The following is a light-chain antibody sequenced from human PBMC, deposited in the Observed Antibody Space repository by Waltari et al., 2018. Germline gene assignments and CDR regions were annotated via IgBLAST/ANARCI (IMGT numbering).Light chain of an antibody. CDR1: RSVGTN. CDR2: AAS. J-gene: IGKJ1*01. Sequence: EVVMTQYPATLSVSPGESATLSCRASRSVGTNVVWYQQRPGRPPRPLIYAASIRATDTPARFRGSGSGTEFSLTISSLQSEDFAVYYCQQFNDWPRTFGQGTRVEI. V-gene: IGKV3-15*01. CDR3: QQFNDWPRT.